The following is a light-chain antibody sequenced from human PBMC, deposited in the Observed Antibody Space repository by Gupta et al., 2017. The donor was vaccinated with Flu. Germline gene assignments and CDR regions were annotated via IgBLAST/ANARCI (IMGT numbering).Light chain of an antibody. Sequence: SYVLTQPPSVSVAPGQTARITCGGNSIGTNSVHWYQQKPGQAPVLVVYDDSDRPSGIPERFSGFTSGNTATLTISRVEAGDEADYYCQVWDIIRDHPNVVFAGGIKLTVL. CDR1: SIGTNS. J-gene: IGLJ2*01. CDR2: DDS. CDR3: QVWDIIRDHPNVV. V-gene: IGLV3-21*02.